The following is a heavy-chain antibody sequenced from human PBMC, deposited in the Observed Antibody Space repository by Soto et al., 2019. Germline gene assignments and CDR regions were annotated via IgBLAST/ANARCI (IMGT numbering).Heavy chain of an antibody. Sequence: GGSLRLSCAASGFAFDRYSFNWVRQAPGKWLSWLVYISHSGNTIYYAYPVRGRFTISRDNANNSLYLQLSSLRDADTAVSYFAKKDDNSDYYLGYGLDVWGQGTTVSVSS. D-gene: IGHD3-22*01. V-gene: IGHV3-48*02. J-gene: IGHJ6*02. CDR3: AKKDDNSDYYLGYGLDV. CDR2: ISHSGNTI. CDR1: GFAFDRYS.